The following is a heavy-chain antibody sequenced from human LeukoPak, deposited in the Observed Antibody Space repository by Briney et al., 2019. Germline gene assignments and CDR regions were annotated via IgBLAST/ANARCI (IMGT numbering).Heavy chain of an antibody. CDR1: GFTFSNYW. CDR2: MKQDGSEI. Sequence: GGSLRLSCAASGFTFSNYWMSWVRQAPGKGLEWVANMKQDGSEIHYVDSVKGRFTISRDNAKNSLYLQMNSLRAEDTAVYYCARGFAAAGTNFDYWGQGTLVTVSS. D-gene: IGHD6-13*01. J-gene: IGHJ4*02. V-gene: IGHV3-7*01. CDR3: ARGFAAAGTNFDY.